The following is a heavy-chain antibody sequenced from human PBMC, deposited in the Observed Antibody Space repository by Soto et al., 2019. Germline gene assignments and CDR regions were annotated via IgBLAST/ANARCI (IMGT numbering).Heavy chain of an antibody. CDR2: IIPIFGTA. J-gene: IGHJ6*02. V-gene: IGHV1-69*05. CDR3: ARDSGYSSSPGGMDV. Sequence: SGKVSCKASGGTFSSYPITRVRQAPGQGLEWMGGIIPIFGTANYAQKFQGRVTMTRDTSISTAYMELSRLRSDDTAVYYCARDSGYSSSPGGMDVWGQGTTATDSS. CDR1: GGTFSSYP. D-gene: IGHD6-13*01.